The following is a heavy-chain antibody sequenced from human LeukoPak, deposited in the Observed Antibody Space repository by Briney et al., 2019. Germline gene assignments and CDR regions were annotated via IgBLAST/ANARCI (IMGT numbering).Heavy chain of an antibody. CDR1: GGSISSYY. Sequence: PSETLSLTCTLSGGSISSYYWSWIRQPPGKGLEWLAYIHNSGRTNYNPSLKSRVTISVDTSKNQFSLKLSSVTAADTAVYYCARYSNYYYYMDVWGKGTTVTVSS. D-gene: IGHD4-11*01. CDR3: ARYSNYYYYMDV. CDR2: IHNSGRT. J-gene: IGHJ6*03. V-gene: IGHV4-59*01.